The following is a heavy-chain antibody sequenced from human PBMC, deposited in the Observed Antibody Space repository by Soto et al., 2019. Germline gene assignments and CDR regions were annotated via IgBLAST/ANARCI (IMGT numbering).Heavy chain of an antibody. CDR1: GFTFSSYG. D-gene: IGHD3-22*01. Sequence: PGGSLRLSCAASGFTFSSYGMHWVRQAPGKGLEWVAVISYDGSNKYYPDSVKGRFTISRDNSKNTLYLQMNSLRAEDTAVYYCAKDIWSLGYYDSSGYFPVDYWGQGTLVTVSS. J-gene: IGHJ4*02. V-gene: IGHV3-30*18. CDR3: AKDIWSLGYYDSSGYFPVDY. CDR2: ISYDGSNK.